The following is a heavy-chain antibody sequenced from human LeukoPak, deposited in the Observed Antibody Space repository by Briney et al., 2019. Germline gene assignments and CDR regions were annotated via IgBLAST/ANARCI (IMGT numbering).Heavy chain of an antibody. D-gene: IGHD3-22*01. J-gene: IGHJ4*02. Sequence: ASVKVSCKASGYTFTGYYMHWVRQAPGQGLEWMGWINPNSGGTNYAQKFRGRVTMTRDTSISTAYMELSRLRSDDTAVYYCARVSITMIVVVFDYWGQGTLVTVSS. CDR2: INPNSGGT. CDR1: GYTFTGYY. CDR3: ARVSITMIVVVFDY. V-gene: IGHV1-2*02.